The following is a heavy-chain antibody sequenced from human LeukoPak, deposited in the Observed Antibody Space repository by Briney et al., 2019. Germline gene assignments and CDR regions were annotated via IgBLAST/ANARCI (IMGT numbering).Heavy chain of an antibody. D-gene: IGHD3-3*01. CDR2: ISSSGSTI. CDR3: ARDLRYYDFWSGYYRSRDAFDI. CDR1: GFTFSDYY. V-gene: IGHV3-11*04. Sequence: GGSLRLSCAASGFTFSDYYMSWIRQAPGKGLERVSYISSSGSTIYYADSVKGRFTISRDNAKNSLYLQMNSLRAEDTAVYYCARDLRYYDFWSGYYRSRDAFDIWGQGTMVTVSS. J-gene: IGHJ3*02.